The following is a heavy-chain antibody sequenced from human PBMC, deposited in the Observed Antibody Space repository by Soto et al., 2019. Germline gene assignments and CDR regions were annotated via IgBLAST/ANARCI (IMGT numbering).Heavy chain of an antibody. CDR2: ISWDGGST. Sequence: GGSLRLSCAASGFTFDDYAMHWVRQAPGKGLEWVSLISWDGGSTYYADSVKGRFTISRDNSKNSLYLQMNSLRAEDTALYYCAKDIEVAGTGGSYYGMDVWGQGTTVTVS. V-gene: IGHV3-43D*04. CDR3: AKDIEVAGTGGSYYGMDV. J-gene: IGHJ6*02. D-gene: IGHD6-19*01. CDR1: GFTFDDYA.